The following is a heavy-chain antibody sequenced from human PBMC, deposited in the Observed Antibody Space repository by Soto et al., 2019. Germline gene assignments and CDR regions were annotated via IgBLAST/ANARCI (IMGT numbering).Heavy chain of an antibody. CDR3: ARGGDSYGMDV. V-gene: IGHV3-30-3*01. J-gene: IGHJ6*02. D-gene: IGHD3-16*01. CDR2: ISYDGSNK. CDR1: GFTFSSYA. Sequence: QVQLVESGGGVVQPGRSLRLSCAASGFTFSSYAMHWVRQAPGKGLEWVAVISYDGSNKYYADSVKGRFTISRDNSKNTLDLQMNSLRAEDTAVYYCARGGDSYGMDVWGQGTTVTVSS.